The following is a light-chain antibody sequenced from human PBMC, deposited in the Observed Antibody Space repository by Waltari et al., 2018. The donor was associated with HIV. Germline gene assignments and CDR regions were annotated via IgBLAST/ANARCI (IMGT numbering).Light chain of an antibody. V-gene: IGKV1-9*01. Sequence: DIQLTQSPSFLSASVGDRVTITCRASQGISSYLAWYQQKPGKAPKLLIYAASALQSGVPSRFSGSGSGTVFTLTISILQPEDFATYYCQQLNSYPITFGQGTRLEIK. CDR3: QQLNSYPIT. CDR1: QGISSY. J-gene: IGKJ5*01. CDR2: AAS.